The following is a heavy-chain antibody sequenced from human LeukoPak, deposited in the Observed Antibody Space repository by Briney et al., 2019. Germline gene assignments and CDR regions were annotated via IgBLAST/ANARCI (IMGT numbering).Heavy chain of an antibody. CDR2: ISGSGGST. J-gene: IGHJ5*02. D-gene: IGHD6-19*01. CDR1: GFTFTNYA. V-gene: IGHV3-23*01. CDR3: ARWGVSGTSWFDP. Sequence: GGSLRLSCAASGFTFTNYAMTWVRQTPGKGLEWVSSISGSGGSTYYTDSVKGRFTISRGNSKNTVFLQMNSLRAEDTAVYYCARWGVSGTSWFDPWGQGTLVTVSS.